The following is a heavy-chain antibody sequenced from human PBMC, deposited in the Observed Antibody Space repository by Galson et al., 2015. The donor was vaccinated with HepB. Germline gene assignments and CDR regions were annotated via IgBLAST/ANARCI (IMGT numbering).Heavy chain of an antibody. Sequence: SLRLSCAASGFTFSNYWMHWVRQAPGKGLVWASRINSDGTYITYAYSVKGRFTISRDNAKNTLYLQMNSPRAEDTALYYCARTRGAAAGIFDYWGQGSLVTVSS. D-gene: IGHD6-13*01. V-gene: IGHV3-74*01. CDR3: ARTRGAAAGIFDY. J-gene: IGHJ4*02. CDR1: GFTFSNYW. CDR2: INSDGTYI.